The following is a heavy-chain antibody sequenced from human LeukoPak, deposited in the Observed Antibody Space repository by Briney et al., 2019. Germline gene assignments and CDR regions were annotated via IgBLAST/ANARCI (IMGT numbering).Heavy chain of an antibody. CDR2: ISAYNGNT. CDR1: GYTFISYG. Sequence: ASVTVSCKASGYTFISYGITWARQAPGQGLEWMGWISAYNGNTNYAQKLQGRVTMTTDTSTNTAYMELRSLRSDDTAVYYCATSYYYDSSGYPSYFDYWGQGTLVTVSS. V-gene: IGHV1-18*01. J-gene: IGHJ4*02. CDR3: ATSYYYDSSGYPSYFDY. D-gene: IGHD3-22*01.